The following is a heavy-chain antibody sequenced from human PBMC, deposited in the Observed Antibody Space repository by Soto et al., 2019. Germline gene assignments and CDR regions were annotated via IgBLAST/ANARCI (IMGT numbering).Heavy chain of an antibody. J-gene: IGHJ4*02. CDR3: ARDIASYAYGEGY. CDR2: VYSSGTT. Sequence: SETLSLTCTVSGGSINSYWWSWIRQTAGKGLEWIGRVYSSGTTDYNPSLNSRATMSVETSKNQFSLKLSSVTAADTAVYYCARDIASYAYGEGYWGQGIQVTVSS. D-gene: IGHD2-21*01. V-gene: IGHV4-4*07. CDR1: GGSINSYW.